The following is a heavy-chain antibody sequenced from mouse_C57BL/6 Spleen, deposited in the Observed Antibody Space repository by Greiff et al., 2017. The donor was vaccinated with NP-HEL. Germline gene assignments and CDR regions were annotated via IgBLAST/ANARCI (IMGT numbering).Heavy chain of an antibody. CDR2: INPYNGGT. D-gene: IGHD1-1*01. V-gene: IGHV1-19*01. CDR1: GYTFTDYY. Sequence: EVQLQQSGPVLVKPGASVKMSCKASGYTFTDYYMNWVKHSHGKSLEWIGVINPYNGGTSYNQKFKGKATLTVDKSSSTAYMELNSLTSEDSAVYYCARDTTVVAPFAYWGQGTLVTVSA. CDR3: ARDTTVVAPFAY. J-gene: IGHJ3*01.